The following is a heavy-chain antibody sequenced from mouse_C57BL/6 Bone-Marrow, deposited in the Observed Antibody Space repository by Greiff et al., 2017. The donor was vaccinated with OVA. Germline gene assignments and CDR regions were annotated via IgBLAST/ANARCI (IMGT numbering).Heavy chain of an antibody. CDR3: TTITTVFDY. Sequence: EVKLMESGAELVRPGASVKLSCTASGFNIKDDYMHWVKQRPEQGLEWIGWIDPENGDTEYASKFQGKATITADPSSNTAYLQLSSLTSEDTAVYYCTTITTVFDYWGQGTTLTVSS. CDR1: GFNIKDDY. CDR2: IDPENGDT. D-gene: IGHD1-1*01. J-gene: IGHJ2*01. V-gene: IGHV14-4*01.